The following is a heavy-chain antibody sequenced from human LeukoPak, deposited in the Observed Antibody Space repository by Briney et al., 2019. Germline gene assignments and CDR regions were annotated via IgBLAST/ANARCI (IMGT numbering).Heavy chain of an antibody. CDR3: ARDGVFRFEVGDVYYYYMDV. CDR1: GYTFTGYY. D-gene: IGHD2-21*02. Sequence: ASVKVSCKASGYTFTGYYMHWVRQAPGHGLEWMGWINPDSGGTNYAQKFQGRVTMTRDTSNNTVYMDLTRLIFDDTAMYYCARDGVFRFEVGDVYYYYMDVWGKGTTVIISS. CDR2: INPDSGGT. J-gene: IGHJ6*03. V-gene: IGHV1-2*02.